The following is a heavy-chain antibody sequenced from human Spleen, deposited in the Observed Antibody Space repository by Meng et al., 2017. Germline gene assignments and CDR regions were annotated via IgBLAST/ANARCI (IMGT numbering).Heavy chain of an antibody. CDR2: IYWDGDK. V-gene: IGHV2-5*02. CDR3: AYRRGSLWEDWFDP. D-gene: IGHD1-26*01. Sequence: QITLKESGPTLVKPTQTLTLTCTFSGFSLSTSGVAVGWIRQPPGKALEWLALIYWDGDKRYSPSLRNRLTITKDTSQNQVVLTMTNMDSVDTATYYCAYRRGSLWEDWFDPWGQGTLVTVSS. CDR1: GFSLSTSGVA. J-gene: IGHJ5*02.